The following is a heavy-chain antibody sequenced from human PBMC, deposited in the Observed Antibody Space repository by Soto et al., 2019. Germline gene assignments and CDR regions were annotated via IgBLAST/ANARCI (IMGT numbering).Heavy chain of an antibody. D-gene: IGHD2-15*01. V-gene: IGHV3-21*01. CDR3: ARDTPYCSADTCYSGPTGYFDY. Sequence: EVQLGEFGGGLVEPGWSLRVSCAASGFTFSSYSMNWVRQAPGKGLEWVSSISSSSNYTYYADSVKGRFTISRDNAESSLFLQMNSLRAEDTAVYYCARDTPYCSADTCYSGPTGYFDYWGQGTLVTVSS. CDR2: ISSSSNYT. CDR1: GFTFSSYS. J-gene: IGHJ4*02.